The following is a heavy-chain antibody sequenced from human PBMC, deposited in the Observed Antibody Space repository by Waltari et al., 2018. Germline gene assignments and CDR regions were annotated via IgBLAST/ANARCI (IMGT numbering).Heavy chain of an antibody. V-gene: IGHV4-34*01. J-gene: IGHJ4*02. CDR3: ASRGYYYWGQDY. CDR1: GGSFSGYY. Sequence: QVQLQQWGAGLLKPSETLSLTCAVYGGSFSGYYWSWIRQPPGKGLEWIGEINHSGSPNYNPSPKSRGTISIDPSKNQFSLKLSSVTAADTAVYYCASRGYYYWGQDYWGQGTLVTVSS. D-gene: IGHD3-22*01. CDR2: INHSGSP.